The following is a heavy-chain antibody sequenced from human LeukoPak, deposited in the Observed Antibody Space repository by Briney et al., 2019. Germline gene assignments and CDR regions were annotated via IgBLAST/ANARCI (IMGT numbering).Heavy chain of an antibody. V-gene: IGHV3-23*01. D-gene: IGHD1-26*01. Sequence: GGSLRLSCAASGFTFSSYGMSWVRQAPGKGLEWVSAISGSGGSTYYADSVKGRFTISRDNSKNTLYLQMNSLRAEDTAVYYCARSRRRELLGTYFDYWGQGILVTVSS. J-gene: IGHJ4*02. CDR1: GFTFSSYG. CDR3: ARSRRRELLGTYFDY. CDR2: ISGSGGST.